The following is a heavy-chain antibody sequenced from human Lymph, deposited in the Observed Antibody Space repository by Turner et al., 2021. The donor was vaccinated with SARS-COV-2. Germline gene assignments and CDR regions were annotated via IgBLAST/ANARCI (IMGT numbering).Heavy chain of an antibody. J-gene: IGHJ3*02. CDR2: IIPILGIA. CDR3: ARRHSGNYDAFDI. D-gene: IGHD1-26*01. CDR1: GGTFSTYA. V-gene: IGHV1-69*10. Sequence: QVQLVQSGAEVKKPGSSVKVSCTASGGTFSTYAISWVRQAPGQGLEWMGGIIPILGIANNAQKFQGRVTITADKSTSTAYMELSSLRSEDTAVYHCARRHSGNYDAFDIWGQGTMVTVSS.